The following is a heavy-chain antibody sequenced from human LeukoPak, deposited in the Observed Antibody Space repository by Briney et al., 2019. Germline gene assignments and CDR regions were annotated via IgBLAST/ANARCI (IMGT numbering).Heavy chain of an antibody. D-gene: IGHD3-16*01. J-gene: IGHJ1*01. Sequence: GGSLRLSCAASGFSFRSHGMNWVRQAPGKGLEWVSGISPRGDITYYKDSVRGRSTISRDNFKNTVSLQLNSLRAEDTAMYYCAKDDDWGRFNHWGQGTLVTVSS. CDR1: GFSFRSHG. CDR3: AKDDDWGRFNH. V-gene: IGHV3-23*01. CDR2: ISPRGDIT.